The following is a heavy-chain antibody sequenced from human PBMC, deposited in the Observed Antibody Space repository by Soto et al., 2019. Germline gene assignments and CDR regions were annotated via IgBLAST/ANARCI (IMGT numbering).Heavy chain of an antibody. Sequence: SETLSLTCTVSGGSISSSSYYWGWIRQPPGKGLEWIGYIYHSGSTYYNPSLKSRVTISVDRSKNQFSLKLSSVTAADTALYYCARQGYYGSGSYYKFRWFDPWGQGTLVTVSS. D-gene: IGHD3-10*01. CDR3: ARQGYYGSGSYYKFRWFDP. CDR1: GGSISSSSYY. CDR2: IYHSGST. J-gene: IGHJ5*02. V-gene: IGHV4-39*01.